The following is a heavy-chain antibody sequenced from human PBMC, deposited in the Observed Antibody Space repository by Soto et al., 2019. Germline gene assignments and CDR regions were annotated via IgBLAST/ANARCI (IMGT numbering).Heavy chain of an antibody. V-gene: IGHV3-23*01. CDR1: GFTFSSYA. Sequence: GGSLRLSCAASGFTFSSYAMSWVRQAPGKGLEWVSAISGSGGSTYYADSVKGRFTISRDNSKNTLYLQMNSLRAEDTAVYYCAKGNIVVVPAANQRGNWFDPWGQGTLVTVSS. CDR2: ISGSGGST. D-gene: IGHD2-2*01. CDR3: AKGNIVVVPAANQRGNWFDP. J-gene: IGHJ5*02.